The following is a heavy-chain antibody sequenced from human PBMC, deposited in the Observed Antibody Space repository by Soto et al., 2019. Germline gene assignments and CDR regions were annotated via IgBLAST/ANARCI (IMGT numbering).Heavy chain of an antibody. CDR1: GIPVSSNY. V-gene: IGHV3-53*04. CDR2: LHSGGDT. J-gene: IGHJ6*02. D-gene: IGHD3-10*01. CDR3: ARDGPYYYASRMDA. Sequence: EVQLVESGGGLVQPGGSLRLSCVASGIPVSSNYMTCVRQAPGKGLEWGSVLHSGGDTYYANSVKRRFNISKHDSTNTLFLHMTSLTAEDTAVYYWARDGPYYYASRMDAWGQGTTVTVSS.